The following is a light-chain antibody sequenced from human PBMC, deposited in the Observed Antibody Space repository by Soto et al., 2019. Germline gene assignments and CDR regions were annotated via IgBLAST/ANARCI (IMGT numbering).Light chain of an antibody. V-gene: IGLV2-14*01. CDR1: SSDVGAYNY. CDR2: EVS. Sequence: QSVLTQPASVSGSPGQSITISCTGTSSDVGAYNYVSWYQQHPGKAPKLMIYEVSNRPSGVSDRFSGSKSGNTASLTISGLQAEDEADYYCSSYTRSSTPYVFGTGTKVTVL. CDR3: SSYTRSSTPYV. J-gene: IGLJ1*01.